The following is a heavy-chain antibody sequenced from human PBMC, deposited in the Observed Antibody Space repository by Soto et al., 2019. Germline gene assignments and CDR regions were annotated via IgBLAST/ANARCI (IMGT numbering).Heavy chain of an antibody. J-gene: IGHJ4*02. CDR3: ARVLAAAGYPN. Sequence: QVQLVESGGGVVQPGRSLRLSCAASGFTFSSYAMHWVRQAPGKGLEWVAVISYDGSNKYYADSVKGRFTISRDNSKNTLYLQMNSLRVEDTAVYYCARVLAAAGYPNWGQGTLVTVSS. CDR2: ISYDGSNK. D-gene: IGHD6-13*01. V-gene: IGHV3-30-3*01. CDR1: GFTFSSYA.